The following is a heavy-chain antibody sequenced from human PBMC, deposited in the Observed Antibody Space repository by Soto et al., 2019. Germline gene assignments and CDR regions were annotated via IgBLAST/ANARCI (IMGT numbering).Heavy chain of an antibody. D-gene: IGHD6-13*01. J-gene: IGHJ3*02. CDR2: IIPIFGTA. Sequence: SVKVSCKASGGTFSSYAISWVRQAPGQGLEWMGGIIPIFGTANYAQKFQGRVTITADESTSTAYMELSSLRAEDTAVYYCARERYSSSWSDAFDIWGQGTMVTVSS. CDR1: GGTFSSYA. CDR3: ARERYSSSWSDAFDI. V-gene: IGHV1-69*13.